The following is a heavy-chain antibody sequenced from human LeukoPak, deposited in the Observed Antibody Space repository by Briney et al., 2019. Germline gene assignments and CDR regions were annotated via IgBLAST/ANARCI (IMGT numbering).Heavy chain of an antibody. CDR2: IYYSEST. J-gene: IGHJ6*03. V-gene: IGHV4-39*07. Sequence: SETLSLTCTVSGGSISSSSYYWGWIRQPPEKGLEWIGSIYYSESTYYNPSLKSRVTISVDTSKNQFSLKLSSVTAADTAVYYCARGRPSPAIKYYMDVWGKGTTVTVSS. CDR1: GGSISSSSYY. CDR3: ARGRPSPAIKYYMDV.